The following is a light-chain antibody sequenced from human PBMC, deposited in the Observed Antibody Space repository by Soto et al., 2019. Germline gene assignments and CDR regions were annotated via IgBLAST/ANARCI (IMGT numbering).Light chain of an antibody. Sequence: DIQMTQSPSFLSASVGDRFTITCQASQDIRNSLNWYQQKPGKAPKLLIYKASSLESGVPSRFSGSGSGTEFTLTISSLQPDDFATYYCQQYNSYSWTFGQGTKVDI. CDR2: KAS. CDR1: QDIRNS. CDR3: QQYNSYSWT. V-gene: IGKV1-5*03. J-gene: IGKJ1*01.